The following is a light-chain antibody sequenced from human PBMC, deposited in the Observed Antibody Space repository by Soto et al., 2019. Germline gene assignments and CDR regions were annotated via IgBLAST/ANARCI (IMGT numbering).Light chain of an antibody. CDR2: LGS. CDR1: QSLLHSNGYNY. V-gene: IGKV2-28*01. Sequence: DSVMTQSPLSLSVTPGEPASISCRSSQSLLHSNGYNYLDWYLQRPGQSPQLLIYLGSHRASGVPYRFSGSGAGTDFTLTISRVEAEDVGVYSGMRAIHMRVEFGQGTKVQI. CDR3: MRAIHMRVE. J-gene: IGKJ1*01.